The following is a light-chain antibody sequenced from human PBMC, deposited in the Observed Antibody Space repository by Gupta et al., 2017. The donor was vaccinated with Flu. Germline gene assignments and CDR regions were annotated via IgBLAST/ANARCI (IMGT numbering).Light chain of an antibody. J-gene: IGKJ5*01. CDR2: GAT. V-gene: IGKV3-20*01. Sequence: EIVLTQSPGTLSLSPGERAILSCRASQSVSSSYVAWYQQKPGQAPRLLICGATTRAAGIPDRFSGSGSATDFTLTISRLEPEDFAVYYCQQYGGSPPLTFGQGTRLDIK. CDR3: QQYGGSPPLT. CDR1: QSVSSSY.